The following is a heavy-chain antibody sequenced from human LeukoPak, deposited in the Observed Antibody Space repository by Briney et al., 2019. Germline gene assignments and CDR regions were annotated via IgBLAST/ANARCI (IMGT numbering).Heavy chain of an antibody. D-gene: IGHD4-17*01. CDR3: ARDSYGDSGRRVFDY. J-gene: IGHJ4*02. CDR1: GGSISSYY. Sequence: SETLSLTCTVSGGSISSYYWTWIRQPPGKGLEWIGYIYYSGSTYYSGSTNYNPSLKSRVTISVDTSKNQFSLKVSSVTAADTAVYYCARDSYGDSGRRVFDYWGQGTLVTVSS. V-gene: IGHV4-59*12. CDR2: IYYSGSTYYSGST.